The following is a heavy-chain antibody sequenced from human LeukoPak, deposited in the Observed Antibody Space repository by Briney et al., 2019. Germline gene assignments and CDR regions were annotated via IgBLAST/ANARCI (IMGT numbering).Heavy chain of an antibody. D-gene: IGHD4-17*01. J-gene: IGHJ3*02. Sequence: NPGGSLRLSCAASGFTFNSYSMNWVSQAPGKGVEWVSSISSSSAYIYYADSEKGRFTISRDNAKNSLYLQMNSLRAEDTAVYYCARESGNDYGVGFDIWGQGRMVTVSS. V-gene: IGHV3-21*01. CDR1: GFTFNSYS. CDR2: ISSSSAYI. CDR3: ARESGNDYGVGFDI.